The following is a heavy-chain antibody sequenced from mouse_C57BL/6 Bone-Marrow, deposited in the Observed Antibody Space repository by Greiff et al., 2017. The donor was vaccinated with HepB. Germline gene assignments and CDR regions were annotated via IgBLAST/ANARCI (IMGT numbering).Heavy chain of an antibody. CDR1: GYTFTSYW. CDR3: TRWKAYAKDD. CDR2: IYPGNSDT. Sequence: VQLQQSGTVLARPGASVTMSCTTSGYTFTSYWMHWVKQRPGQGLEWIGAIYPGNSDTHYNPKFKGKAKLTAGPSAGTAYLELSSLTNEDSAVYDWTRWKAYAKDDWGTGTTVTVSS. D-gene: IGHD1-1*01. J-gene: IGHJ1*03. V-gene: IGHV1-5*01.